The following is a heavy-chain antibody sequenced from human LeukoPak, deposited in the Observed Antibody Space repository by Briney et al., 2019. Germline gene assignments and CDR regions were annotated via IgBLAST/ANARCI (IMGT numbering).Heavy chain of an antibody. V-gene: IGHV1-18*01. CDR2: ISAYNGNT. D-gene: IGHD3-10*01. J-gene: IGHJ5*02. Sequence: GASVKVSCKASGYTFTSYGISWVRQAPGQGLEWMGWISAYNGNTNYAQKLQGRVTMTTDTSTSTAYMELRSLRSDDTAVYYCARDMVLLWFGVLSNWFDPWGQGTLVTVSS. CDR1: GYTFTSYG. CDR3: ARDMVLLWFGVLSNWFDP.